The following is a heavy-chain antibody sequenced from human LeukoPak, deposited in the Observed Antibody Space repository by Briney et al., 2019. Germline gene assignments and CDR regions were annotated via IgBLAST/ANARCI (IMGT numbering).Heavy chain of an antibody. J-gene: IGHJ4*02. Sequence: TGGSLRLSCVASGFTFSSYWMSWVRQVPGKGLEWVANIGRDGGGKNYVDSVKGRFTISRDNAENTLFLQMNSLRPEDTAVYSWGGERGWQIDQWGEGTGVSV. CDR1: GFTFSSYW. D-gene: IGHD2-15*01. CDR3: GGERGWQIDQ. V-gene: IGHV3-7*03. CDR2: IGRDGGGK.